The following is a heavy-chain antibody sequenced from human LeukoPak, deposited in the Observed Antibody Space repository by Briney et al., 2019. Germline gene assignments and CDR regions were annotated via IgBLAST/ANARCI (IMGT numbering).Heavy chain of an antibody. CDR3: ARDRGYDSLDY. D-gene: IGHD5-12*01. CDR2: ITSPGGHK. J-gene: IGHJ4*02. V-gene: IGHV3-30-3*01. CDR1: GFSFSSYA. Sequence: GGSLRLSCAASGFSFSSYAMHWVRQAPGKGLEWVALITSPGGHKYYADSVKGRFIISRDNSKDTLYLQMDSLRGDDTAVYYCARDRGYDSLDYWGQGTLVTVSS.